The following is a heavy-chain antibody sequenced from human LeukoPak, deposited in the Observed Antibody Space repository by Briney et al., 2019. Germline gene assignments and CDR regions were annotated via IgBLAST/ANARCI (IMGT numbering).Heavy chain of an antibody. D-gene: IGHD3-16*01. CDR3: ARDSTMMDARWFDP. CDR2: INTNTGNP. J-gene: IGHJ5*02. Sequence: ASVKVSCKASGYTFTSYGMNWVRQAPGQGLEWRGWINTNTGNPTYAQGFTGRFVFSLDTSVSTAYLQISSLQAEDSAVYYCARDSTMMDARWFDPWGQGTLVTVSS. V-gene: IGHV7-4-1*02. CDR1: GYTFTSYG.